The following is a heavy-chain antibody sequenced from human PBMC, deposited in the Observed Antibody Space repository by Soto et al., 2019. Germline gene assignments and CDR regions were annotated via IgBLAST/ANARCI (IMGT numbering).Heavy chain of an antibody. J-gene: IGHJ4*02. CDR2: IYYSGST. V-gene: IGHV4-59*01. Sequence: SETLSLTCTVSGGSISSYYWSWIRQPPGKGLEWIGYIYYSGSTNYNPSLKSRVTISVDTSKNQFSLKLSSVTAADTAVYYCARAGISTGFDYWGQGTLVTAPQ. D-gene: IGHD6-13*01. CDR1: GGSISSYY. CDR3: ARAGISTGFDY.